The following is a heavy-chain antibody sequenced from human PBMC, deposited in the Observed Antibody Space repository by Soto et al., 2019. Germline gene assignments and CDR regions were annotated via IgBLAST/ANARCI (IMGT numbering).Heavy chain of an antibody. CDR1: GGSISSSSYY. Sequence: SETLSLTCTVSGGSISSSSYYWGWIRQPPGKGLEWIGCIYYSGSTYYNPSLKSRVTISVDTSKNQFSLMLSSVTAADTAVYYCARQHHRGLFVVVVVAATMEFDYWGQGTLVTVSS. J-gene: IGHJ4*02. D-gene: IGHD2-15*01. CDR3: ARQHHRGLFVVVVVAATMEFDY. CDR2: IYYSGST. V-gene: IGHV4-39*01.